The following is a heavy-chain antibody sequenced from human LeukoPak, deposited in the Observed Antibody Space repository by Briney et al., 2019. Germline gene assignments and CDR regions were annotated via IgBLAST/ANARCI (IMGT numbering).Heavy chain of an antibody. V-gene: IGHV4-39*07. D-gene: IGHD4-11*01. CDR3: AREWQYQFDY. CDR1: GVSITNTQYY. CDR2: VYHSGIT. Sequence: SETLSLTCTVSGVSITNTQYYWAWIRQSPGEGLEWTGSVYHSGITYYTPSLKSRVSISVDTSKNQFSLKVTSVTAADTAVYYCAREWQYQFDYWGRGSLVTVSS. J-gene: IGHJ4*02.